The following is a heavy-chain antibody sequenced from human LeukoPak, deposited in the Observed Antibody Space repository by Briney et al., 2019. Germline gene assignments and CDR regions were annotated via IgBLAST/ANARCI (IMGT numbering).Heavy chain of an antibody. J-gene: IGHJ4*02. CDR2: IRYDGSNK. CDR3: AKDYERESSYGGPDY. V-gene: IGHV3-30*02. CDR1: GFTFSSYA. D-gene: IGHD4/OR15-4a*01. Sequence: GGSLRLSCAASGFTFSSYAMSWVRQAPGKGLEWVAFIRYDGSNKYYADSVKGRFTISRDNSKNTLYLQMNSLRAEDTAVYYCAKDYERESSYGGPDYWGQGTLVTVSS.